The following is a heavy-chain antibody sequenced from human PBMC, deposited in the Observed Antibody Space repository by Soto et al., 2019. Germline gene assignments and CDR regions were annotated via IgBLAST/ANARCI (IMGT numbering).Heavy chain of an antibody. V-gene: IGHV4-31*03. CDR1: GGSISSGGYY. J-gene: IGHJ4*02. CDR2: IYYSGST. D-gene: IGHD1-7*01. Sequence: PSETLSLTCTVSGGSISSGGYYWSWIRQHPGKGLEWIGYIYYSGSTYYNPSLKSRVTISVDTSKNQFSLKLSSVTAADTAVYYCARDVAGTTAGLDYWGQGTLVTVSS. CDR3: ARDVAGTTAGLDY.